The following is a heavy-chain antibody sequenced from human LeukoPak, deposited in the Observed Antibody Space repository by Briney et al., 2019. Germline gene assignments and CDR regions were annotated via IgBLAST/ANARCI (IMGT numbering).Heavy chain of an antibody. Sequence: SETLSLTCTVSGGSISGYYWSWIRQPPGKGLEWIGYIYYSGYTKYNPSLKSRVIISVDTSKKQFSLNLSSVTAADTAVYYCGRADDILTGYYKGGFDIWGQGTMVTVSP. CDR2: IYYSGYT. CDR1: GGSISGYY. V-gene: IGHV4-59*01. CDR3: GRADDILTGYYKGGFDI. J-gene: IGHJ3*02. D-gene: IGHD3-9*01.